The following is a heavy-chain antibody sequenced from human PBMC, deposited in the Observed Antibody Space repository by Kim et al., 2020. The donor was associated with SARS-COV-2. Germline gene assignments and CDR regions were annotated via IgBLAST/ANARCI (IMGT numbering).Heavy chain of an antibody. CDR2: ISGNGVNK. CDR1: GFTFDTYA. D-gene: IGHD3-22*01. J-gene: IGHJ6*01. V-gene: IGHV3-23*01. CDR3: AKVVVMDGYNYYYYYGM. Sequence: GGSLRRSCVASGFTFDTYAMSWVRQAPGKGLEWVSVISGNGVNKFYADSVRGRLTVSRDNSKNTLYLQMNSLRDEDTALYYCAKVVVMDGYNYYYYYGM.